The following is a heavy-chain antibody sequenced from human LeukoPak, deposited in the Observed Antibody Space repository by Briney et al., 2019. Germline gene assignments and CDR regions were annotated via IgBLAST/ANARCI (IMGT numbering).Heavy chain of an antibody. V-gene: IGHV3-21*01. CDR2: ISSSSSYI. CDR3: AKDGGDYGANWGSFQH. Sequence: PGGSLRLSCAASGFTFSSYSMNWVRQAPGKGLEWVSSISSSSSYIYYADSVKGRFTISRDNAKNSLYLQMNSLRAEDTAVYYCAKDGGDYGANWGSFQHWGQGTLVTVSS. CDR1: GFTFSSYS. J-gene: IGHJ1*01. D-gene: IGHD4/OR15-4a*01.